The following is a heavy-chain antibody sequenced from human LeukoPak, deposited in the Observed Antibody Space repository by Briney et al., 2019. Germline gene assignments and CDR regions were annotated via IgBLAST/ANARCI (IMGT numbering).Heavy chain of an antibody. CDR3: AREVTTGTLYGDYNWFDP. D-gene: IGHD4-17*01. CDR2: INSDGSST. V-gene: IGHV3-74*01. Sequence: PGGSLRLSCAAFGFTFSSYWMHWVRQAPGKGLVWVSRINSDGSSTSYADSVKGRFTISRDNAKNTLYLQMNSLRAEDTAVYYCAREVTTGTLYGDYNWFDPWGQGTLVTVSS. CDR1: GFTFSSYW. J-gene: IGHJ5*02.